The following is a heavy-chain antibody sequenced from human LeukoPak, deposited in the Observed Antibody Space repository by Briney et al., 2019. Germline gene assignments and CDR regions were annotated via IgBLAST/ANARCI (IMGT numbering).Heavy chain of an antibody. V-gene: IGHV3-11*01. CDR3: ARGSSCDY. CDR2: INGGGSTI. CDR1: GFTFSDYY. D-gene: IGHD6-13*01. Sequence: GGSLRLSCAASGFTFSDYYMTWIRQAPGKGLEWFSSINGGGSTIYYADSVKGRFTISRDNAKNSLYLQIDSLRAEDTAVYYCARGSSCDYWGQGTLVTVSS. J-gene: IGHJ4*02.